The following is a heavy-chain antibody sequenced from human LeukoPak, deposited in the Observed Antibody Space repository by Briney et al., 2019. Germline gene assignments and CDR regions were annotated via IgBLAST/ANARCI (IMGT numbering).Heavy chain of an antibody. CDR3: ARDSDYYDSSGYYYAGWFDP. Sequence: GESLKISCKGSGYSFTSYWIGWVRQMPGKGLEWMGIIYPGDSDTRYSPSFQGQVTISADKSLSTAYLQWSSLKASDTAMYYCARDSDYYDSSGYYYAGWFDPWGQGTLVTVSS. D-gene: IGHD3-22*01. V-gene: IGHV5-51*01. J-gene: IGHJ5*02. CDR1: GYSFTSYW. CDR2: IYPGDSDT.